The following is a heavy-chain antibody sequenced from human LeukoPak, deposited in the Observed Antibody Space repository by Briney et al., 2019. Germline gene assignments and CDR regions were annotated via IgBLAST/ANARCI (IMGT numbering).Heavy chain of an antibody. D-gene: IGHD1-1*01. J-gene: IGHJ4*02. V-gene: IGHV3-7*01. CDR1: GFTFSSYW. CDR3: ARDHNYAFDN. CDR2: IKQDGSEI. Sequence: GGSLRLSCAASGFTFSSYWMSWVRQAPGKGLEWEANIKQDGSEIYYVDSVKGRFTISRDTAKDSLYLQMNSLRAEDTAVYYCARDHNYAFDNWGQGTLVTVSS.